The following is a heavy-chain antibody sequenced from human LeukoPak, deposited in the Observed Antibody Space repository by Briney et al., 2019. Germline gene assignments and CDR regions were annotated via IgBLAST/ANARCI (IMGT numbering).Heavy chain of an antibody. V-gene: IGHV3-30*18. J-gene: IGHJ4*02. D-gene: IGHD2-15*01. CDR3: AKGVCSGGSCYVDY. CDR1: GFTFSSYG. Sequence: GRSLRLSCAASGFTFSSYGMHWVRQAPGKGLEWVAVISYDGSNKYYADSVKGRFTMSRDNSKHTLYLQMNSLRAEDTAVYYCAKGVCSGGSCYVDYWGQGTLVTVSS. CDR2: ISYDGSNK.